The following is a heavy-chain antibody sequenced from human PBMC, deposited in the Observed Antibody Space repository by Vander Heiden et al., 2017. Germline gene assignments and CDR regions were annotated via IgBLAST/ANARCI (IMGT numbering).Heavy chain of an antibody. D-gene: IGHD2-21*02. CDR1: GYSFTSYW. Sequence: EVQLVQSGAEVKKPGESLTISCKGSGYSFTSYWIGRVRHMPGKGLECMGIISPGDSDTRYSPSFQGQVTISADKSISTAYLQWSSLKASDTAMYYCASHSGLYCGGGCYGMDVWGQGTTVTVSS. CDR3: ASHSGLYCGGGCYGMDV. CDR2: ISPGDSDT. V-gene: IGHV5-51*01. J-gene: IGHJ6*02.